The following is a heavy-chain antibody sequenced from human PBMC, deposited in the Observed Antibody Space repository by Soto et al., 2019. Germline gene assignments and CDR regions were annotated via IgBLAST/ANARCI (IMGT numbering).Heavy chain of an antibody. CDR1: GGSFSGYY. Sequence: QVQLQQWGAGLLKPSETLSLTCAVYGGSFSGYYWSWIRQPPGKGLEWIGEINHSGSTNYNPSLKMRVPISVDTSKNQFSLKLSSVTAADTAVYYCARAPMKYYYGSGSYFPWFDPWGQGTLVTVSS. CDR3: ARAPMKYYYGSGSYFPWFDP. J-gene: IGHJ5*02. D-gene: IGHD3-10*01. CDR2: INHSGST. V-gene: IGHV4-34*01.